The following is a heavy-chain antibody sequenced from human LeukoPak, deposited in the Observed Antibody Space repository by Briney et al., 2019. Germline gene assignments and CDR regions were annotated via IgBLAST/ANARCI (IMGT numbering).Heavy chain of an antibody. CDR1: GYTLTSYD. Sequence: ASVKVSCKASGYTLTSYDINWVRQATGQGLEWMGWMNPNSGNTGYAQKFQSRVTMTRNTSLSTAYMERSSLRSEDTAVYYCARARRQYCTDGVCYFHYYMDVWGKGTTVTVSS. CDR3: ARARRQYCTDGVCYFHYYMDV. D-gene: IGHD2-8*01. CDR2: MNPNSGNT. V-gene: IGHV1-8*01. J-gene: IGHJ6*03.